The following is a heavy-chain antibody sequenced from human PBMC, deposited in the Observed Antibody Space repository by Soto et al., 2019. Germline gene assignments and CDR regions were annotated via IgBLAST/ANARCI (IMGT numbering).Heavy chain of an antibody. Sequence: SLTLSLPWTVSGGTISSYCWSWILQPPGKGLEWIGYIYYSGSTNYNPSLKSRVTISVDTSKNQFSLKLSSVTAADTAVYYCARAVYMSGRAVDWGQRTLVTVSS. CDR1: GGTISSYC. D-gene: IGHD6-19*01. V-gene: IGHV4-59*01. CDR2: IYYSGST. CDR3: ARAVYMSGRAVD. J-gene: IGHJ4*02.